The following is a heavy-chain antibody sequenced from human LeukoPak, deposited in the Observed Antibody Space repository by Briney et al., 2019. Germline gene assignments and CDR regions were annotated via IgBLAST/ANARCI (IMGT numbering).Heavy chain of an antibody. CDR1: GGSFSGYY. V-gene: IGHV4-34*01. Sequence: SETLSLTCAVYGGSFSGYYWSWIRQPPGKGLEWIGEINHSGSTNYNPSLKSRVTISVDTSKNQFSLKLRSVTAADTAVYYCARSPFDFWSGYFTNWGQGTLVTVSS. CDR2: INHSGST. D-gene: IGHD3-3*01. CDR3: ARSPFDFWSGYFTN. J-gene: IGHJ4*02.